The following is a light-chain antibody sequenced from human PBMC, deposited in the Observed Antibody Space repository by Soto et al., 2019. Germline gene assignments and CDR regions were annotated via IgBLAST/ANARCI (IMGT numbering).Light chain of an antibody. CDR1: TGAVTSGHY. J-gene: IGLJ2*01. CDR3: LLSYSAAHVV. V-gene: IGLV7-46*01. Sequence: QAVVTQEPSLTVSPGGTVTLTCGSSTGAVTSGHYPYWFQQKPGQAPRTLIYDTNNKHSWTPARFSGSLLGGKAALTLSGAQPEDEAEYYCLLSYSAAHVVFGGGTKLTVL. CDR2: DTN.